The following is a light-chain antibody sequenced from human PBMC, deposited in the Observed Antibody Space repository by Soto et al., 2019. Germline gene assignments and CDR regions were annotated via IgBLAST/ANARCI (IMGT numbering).Light chain of an antibody. Sequence: QSVLTQPASVSGSPGQSITISCTGTSSDVGSYNLVSWYQQHPGKAPKLMIYEGSKRPSGVSNRFSGYKSGNTASLTISGLQAEDEADYYCCSYAGSSTLDVFGTGTKLTV. V-gene: IGLV2-23*01. CDR1: SSDVGSYNL. CDR2: EGS. J-gene: IGLJ1*01. CDR3: CSYAGSSTLDV.